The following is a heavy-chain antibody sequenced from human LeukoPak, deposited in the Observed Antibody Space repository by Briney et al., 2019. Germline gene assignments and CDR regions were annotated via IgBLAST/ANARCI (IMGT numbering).Heavy chain of an antibody. V-gene: IGHV3-33*01. CDR1: GFTFSSYG. CDR3: ARASGSGWQSDY. CDR2: IWYDGSNK. D-gene: IGHD6-19*01. Sequence: GGSLRLSCAASGFTFSSYGMHWVRQAPGKGLGWVAVIWYDGSNKYYADSVKGRFTISRDNSKNTLYLQMNSLRAEDTAVYYCARASGSGWQSDYWGQGTLVSVSS. J-gene: IGHJ4*02.